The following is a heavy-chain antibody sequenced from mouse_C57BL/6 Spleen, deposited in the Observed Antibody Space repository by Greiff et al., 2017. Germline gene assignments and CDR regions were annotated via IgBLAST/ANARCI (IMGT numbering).Heavy chain of an antibody. D-gene: IGHD2-3*01. CDR3: TFIYDGYYEYAY. CDR2: IDPENGDT. V-gene: IGHV14-4*01. Sequence: EVKLQESGAELVRPGASVKLSCTASGFNIKDDYMHWVKQRPEQGLEWIGWIDPENGDTEYASKFQGKATITADTSSNTAYLQLSSLTSEDTAVYYCTFIYDGYYEYAYWGQGTLVTVSA. J-gene: IGHJ3*01. CDR1: GFNIKDDY.